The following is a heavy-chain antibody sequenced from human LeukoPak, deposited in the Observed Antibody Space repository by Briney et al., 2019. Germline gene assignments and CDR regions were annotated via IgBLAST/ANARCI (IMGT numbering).Heavy chain of an antibody. V-gene: IGHV3-7*01. J-gene: IGHJ1*01. D-gene: IGHD6-19*01. CDR1: GLTNKHW. Sequence: GGSLGLSCEASGLTNKHWMTWVRQAPGKGLEWVANIKQDGSEKNYVDSVEGRFTISRDNAKNSLSLRMNSLSAEDTAVYYCATGYSSGWYFYFQHWGQGSLVSVSS. CDR2: IKQDGSEK. CDR3: ATGYSSGWYFYFQH.